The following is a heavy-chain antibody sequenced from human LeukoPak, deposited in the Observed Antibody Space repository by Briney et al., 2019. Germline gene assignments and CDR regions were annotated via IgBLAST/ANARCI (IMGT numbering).Heavy chain of an antibody. V-gene: IGHV4-4*07. CDR2: IYTSGST. Sequence: SETLSLTCTVSGGSISSYYWSWFRQPAGKGLEWIGRIYTSGSTNYNPSLKSRVTMSVDTSKNQFSLKLSSVTAADTAVYYCARGMDSSGYYALDYWGQGTLVTVSS. CDR1: GGSISSYY. J-gene: IGHJ4*02. D-gene: IGHD3-22*01. CDR3: ARGMDSSGYYALDY.